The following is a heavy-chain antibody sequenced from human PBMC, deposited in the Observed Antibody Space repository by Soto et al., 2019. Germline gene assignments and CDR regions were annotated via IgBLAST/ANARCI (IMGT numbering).Heavy chain of an antibody. V-gene: IGHV3-23*01. CDR3: VKGSRPITNVSGLVYGRY. D-gene: IGHD3-16*01. CDR2: ISDVGGAT. CDR1: GFSFRNYA. J-gene: IGHJ4*02. Sequence: GGSLRLSCTASGFSFRNYAMTWVRQSPGKVLEWVSTISDVGGATYSADSVKGRYTISRDDSKNTVLLQMDNLRAEDTAVYFCVKGSRPITNVSGLVYGRYWGQGTSVTVSS.